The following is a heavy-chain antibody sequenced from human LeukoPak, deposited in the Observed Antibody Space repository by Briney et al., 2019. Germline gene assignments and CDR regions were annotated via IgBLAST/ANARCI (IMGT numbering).Heavy chain of an antibody. V-gene: IGHV3-7*01. J-gene: IGHJ4*02. Sequence: PGGSLRLSCAASGFTFSSYWMSWVRQAPGKGLEWVANIKQDGSEKYYVDSVKGRFTISRDNAKNSLYLQMNSLRAEDTAVYYCARGPSRCTNGVCYPVYFDYWGQGTLVTVSS. CDR1: GFTFSSYW. CDR3: ARGPSRCTNGVCYPVYFDY. D-gene: IGHD2-8*01. CDR2: IKQDGSEK.